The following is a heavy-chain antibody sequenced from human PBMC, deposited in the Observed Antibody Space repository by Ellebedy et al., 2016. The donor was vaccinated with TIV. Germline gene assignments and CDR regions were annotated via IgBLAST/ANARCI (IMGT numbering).Heavy chain of an antibody. V-gene: IGHV3-33*08. CDR2: IWFDGSKE. Sequence: GGSLRLSCAASGFTFSSYGMHWVRQAPGKGLEWVALIWFDGSKEYYADSVKGRFTISRDNSKNTVYLQMNSLRVEDTAVYYCARGGRDSSGHYEDWYYDLWGRGTLVTVSS. J-gene: IGHJ2*01. CDR1: GFTFSSYG. CDR3: ARGGRDSSGHYEDWYYDL. D-gene: IGHD3-22*01.